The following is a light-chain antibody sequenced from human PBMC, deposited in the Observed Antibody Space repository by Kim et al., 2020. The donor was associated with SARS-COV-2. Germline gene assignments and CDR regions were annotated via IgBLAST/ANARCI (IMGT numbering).Light chain of an antibody. CDR2: KTS. J-gene: IGKJ4*01. CDR1: QNINNW. CDR3: QQYNTYSALT. Sequence: ASVGDRVTITCRASQNINNWLAWYQQKPGKAPKLLIYKTSSLENGVPSRFSGSRSGTEFTLTISSLQPDDFATDYCQQYNTYSALTFGGGTKVEI. V-gene: IGKV1-5*03.